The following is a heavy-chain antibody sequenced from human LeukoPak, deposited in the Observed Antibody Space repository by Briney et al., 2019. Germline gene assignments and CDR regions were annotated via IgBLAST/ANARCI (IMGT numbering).Heavy chain of an antibody. CDR3: ARISSGWSSQLCDY. V-gene: IGHV4-39*01. CDR1: GGSISSSSYY. Sequence: PSETLSLTCTVSGGSISSSSYYWGWIRQPPGKGLEWIGSIYYSGSTYYNPSLKSRVTISVDTSKNQFSLKLSSVTAADTAVYYCARISSGWSSQLCDYWGQGTLVTVSS. J-gene: IGHJ4*02. D-gene: IGHD6-19*01. CDR2: IYYSGST.